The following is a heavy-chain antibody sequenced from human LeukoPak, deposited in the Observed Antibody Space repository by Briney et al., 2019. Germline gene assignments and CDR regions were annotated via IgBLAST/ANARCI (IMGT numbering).Heavy chain of an antibody. J-gene: IGHJ6*03. CDR2: ISGSGGGT. Sequence: SGGSLRLSCAASGFTFSNYAMSWVRQAPGKGLEWVSAISGSGGGTYYADSVKGRFTNSRDNSKNTLYLQMNSLRAEDTAVYYCAKCNNSYYYYMDVWGKGTTVTISS. CDR1: GFTFSNYA. D-gene: IGHD2/OR15-2a*01. CDR3: AKCNNSYYYYMDV. V-gene: IGHV3-23*01.